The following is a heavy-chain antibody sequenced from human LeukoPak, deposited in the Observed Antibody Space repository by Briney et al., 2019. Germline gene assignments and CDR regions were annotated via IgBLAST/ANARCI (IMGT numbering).Heavy chain of an antibody. CDR1: GGSISSGAYY. CDR3: ASMGGSVRGGYYYGMDV. D-gene: IGHD3-10*01. Sequence: PSQTLSLAYTVSGGSISSGAYYWSWIRQPPVQPLPWIGYIYYSGSTYYNPSLKSRVTISVDTSKNQFSLKLSSVTAADTAVYYCASMGGSVRGGYYYGMDVWGKGTTVTVSS. CDR2: IYYSGST. V-gene: IGHV4-31*03. J-gene: IGHJ6*04.